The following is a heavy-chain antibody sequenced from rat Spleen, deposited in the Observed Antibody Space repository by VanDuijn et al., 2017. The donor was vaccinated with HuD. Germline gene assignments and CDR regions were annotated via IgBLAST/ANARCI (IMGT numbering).Heavy chain of an antibody. J-gene: IGHJ3*01. Sequence: QVQLQQSGAELVKPGSSVKISCKASGYTFTSYYISWIKQTTGQGLEYIGYINTGSGGTNYNEKFKGKATLTVDKSSSTAFMQLSSLTPDDSAVYYCARSYYDGSYFWFAYWGQGTLVTVSS. CDR3: ARSYYDGSYFWFAY. V-gene: IGHV1-43*01. CDR1: GYTFTSYY. D-gene: IGHD1-12*02. CDR2: INTGSGGT.